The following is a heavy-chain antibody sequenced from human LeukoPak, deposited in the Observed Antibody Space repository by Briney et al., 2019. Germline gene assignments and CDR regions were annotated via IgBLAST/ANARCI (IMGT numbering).Heavy chain of an antibody. V-gene: IGHV3-48*03. CDR2: ISTSGSTT. J-gene: IGHJ4*02. D-gene: IGHD3-10*02. CDR3: ARGALHVFDY. Sequence: GGSLRLSCAAFGFTFSDYEINWVRQAPGKGLEWVSCISTSGSTTYYADSVKGRFTISRDNAKNSLFLQMNTLTVEDTAVYYCARGALHVFDYWGQGTPVTVSS. CDR1: GFTFSDYE.